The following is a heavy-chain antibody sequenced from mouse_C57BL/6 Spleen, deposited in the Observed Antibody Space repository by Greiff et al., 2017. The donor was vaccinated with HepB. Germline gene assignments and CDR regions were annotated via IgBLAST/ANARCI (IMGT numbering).Heavy chain of an antibody. J-gene: IGHJ4*01. CDR2: INPNNGGT. Sequence: VQLQQSGPELVKPGASVKIPCKASGYTFTDYNMDWVKQSHGKSLEWIGDINPNNGGTIYNQKFKGKATLTVDKSSSTAYMELRSLTSEDTAVYDCARSLVTGTGAMDYWGQGTSVTVSS. V-gene: IGHV1-18*01. CDR1: GYTFTDYN. D-gene: IGHD4-1*01. CDR3: ARSLVTGTGAMDY.